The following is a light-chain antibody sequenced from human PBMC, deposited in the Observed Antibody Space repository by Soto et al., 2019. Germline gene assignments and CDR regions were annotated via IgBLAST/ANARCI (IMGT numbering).Light chain of an antibody. Sequence: DIRMTQSPSTLSASVGDRVTITCRAIQSISSWLAWYQQKPGKAPKLLIYKASSLESGVPSRFSCSGSWTEFTLTISSLQPDDFATYYCQQYNSYPTFGQGTKVEIK. J-gene: IGKJ1*01. CDR1: QSISSW. CDR2: KAS. CDR3: QQYNSYPT. V-gene: IGKV1-5*03.